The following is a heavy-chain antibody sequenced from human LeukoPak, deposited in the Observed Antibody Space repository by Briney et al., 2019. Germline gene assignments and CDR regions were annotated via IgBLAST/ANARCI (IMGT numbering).Heavy chain of an antibody. Sequence: SETLSLTCTVSGGSISSYYWSWIRQPPGKGLEWIGYIYYSGSTNYNPSLKSRVTISVDTSKNQFSLKLSSVTAADTAVYYCVREHPHYYYYYMDVWGKGTTVTVSS. CDR2: IYYSGST. CDR3: VREHPHYYYYYMDV. J-gene: IGHJ6*03. CDR1: GGSISSYY. V-gene: IGHV4-59*01.